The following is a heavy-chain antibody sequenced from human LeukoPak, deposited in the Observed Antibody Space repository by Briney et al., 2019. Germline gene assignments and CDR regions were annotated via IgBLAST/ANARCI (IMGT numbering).Heavy chain of an antibody. D-gene: IGHD3-10*01. J-gene: IGHJ6*02. CDR1: GGSISSYY. V-gene: IGHV4-59*06. CDR2: IYYSGST. CDR3: ARDTPRLGEDYYGMDV. Sequence: SETLSLTCTVSGGSISSYYWSWIRQPPGKGLEGIGYIYYSGSTYYNPSLKSRVTISVDTSKNQFSLKLSSVTAADTAVYYCARDTPRLGEDYYGMDVWGQGTTVTVSS.